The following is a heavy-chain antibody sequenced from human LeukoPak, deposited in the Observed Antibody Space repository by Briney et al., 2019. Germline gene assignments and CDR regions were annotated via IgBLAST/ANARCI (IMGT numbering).Heavy chain of an antibody. CDR2: INPNSGGT. CDR3: ARAEFGTYDYFDY. Sequence: ASVKVSCKASGYTFTGYYMHWVRQAPGQGLEWMGWINPNSGGTNYAQKFQGRVTMTRDTSISTAYMELSRLRSDDTAVYYCARAEFGTYDYFDYWGQGTLVTVSS. CDR1: GYTFTGYY. V-gene: IGHV1-2*02. J-gene: IGHJ4*02. D-gene: IGHD3-10*01.